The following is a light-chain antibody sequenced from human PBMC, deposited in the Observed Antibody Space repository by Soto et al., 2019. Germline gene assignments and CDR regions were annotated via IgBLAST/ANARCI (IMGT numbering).Light chain of an antibody. CDR2: EVS. CDR1: SSDVGGYNY. CDR3: SSYAASNNLGV. Sequence: QSALTQPPSASGSPGQSVTISCIGTSSDVGGYNYVSWYQQHPGKAPKLMIYEVSKRPSGVPDRFSGSKSGNTASLTVSGRQADDEADYSCSSYAASNNLGVFGGGTKLTVL. J-gene: IGLJ2*01. V-gene: IGLV2-8*01.